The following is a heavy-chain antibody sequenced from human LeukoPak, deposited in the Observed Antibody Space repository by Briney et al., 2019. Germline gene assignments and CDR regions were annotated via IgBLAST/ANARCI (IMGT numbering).Heavy chain of an antibody. Sequence: PSETLSLTCNVSGDFISSYYWNWIRQPAGKGLEWIGRIFASGNTYYHPSLKSRVTMSLDTSQSQFSLKLSSMTAADTAVYYCAREAYDGISRPFDYWGQGTLVTVSS. D-gene: IGHD4-23*01. CDR3: AREAYDGISRPFDY. CDR1: GDFISSYY. J-gene: IGHJ4*02. CDR2: IFASGNT. V-gene: IGHV4-4*07.